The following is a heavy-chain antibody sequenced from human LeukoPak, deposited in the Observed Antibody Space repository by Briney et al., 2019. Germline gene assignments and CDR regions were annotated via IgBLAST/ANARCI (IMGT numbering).Heavy chain of an antibody. CDR1: GFTFSSYA. J-gene: IGHJ5*02. CDR2: ISYDGSNK. CDR3: ARERIVVVPAAMGGWFDP. Sequence: GGSLRLSCAASGFTFSSYAMHWVRQAPGKGLEWVAVISYDGSNKYYADSVKGRFTISRGNSKNTLYLQMNSLRAEDTAVYYCARERIVVVPAAMGGWFDPWGQGTLVTVSS. V-gene: IGHV3-30-3*01. D-gene: IGHD2-2*01.